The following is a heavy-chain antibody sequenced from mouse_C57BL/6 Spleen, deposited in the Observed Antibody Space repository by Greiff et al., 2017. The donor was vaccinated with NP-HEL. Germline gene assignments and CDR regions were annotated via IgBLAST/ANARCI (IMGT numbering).Heavy chain of an antibody. Sequence: EVQVVESGGDLVKPGGSLKLSCAASGFTFSSYGMSWVRQTPDKRLEWVATISSGGSYTYYPDSVKGRFTISRDNAKNTLYLQMSSLKSEDTAMYYCARHLVENWYFDVWGTGTTVTVSS. J-gene: IGHJ1*03. D-gene: IGHD2-10*02. CDR2: ISSGGSYT. V-gene: IGHV5-6*01. CDR3: ARHLVENWYFDV. CDR1: GFTFSSYG.